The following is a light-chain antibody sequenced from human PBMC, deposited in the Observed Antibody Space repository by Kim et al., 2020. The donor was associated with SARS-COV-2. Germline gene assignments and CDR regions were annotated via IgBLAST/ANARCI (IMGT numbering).Light chain of an antibody. CDR3: QQYKYYPFT. Sequence: GDRLPIPRLARPGIPVFLACFQHKPGKAPQSLIYAASSLQSGVPSTFSGSGSGTDFTLTSSSLQPEDFATYYCQQYKYYPFTFGEGPKLEI. CDR2: AAS. J-gene: IGKJ2*01. CDR1: PGIPVF. V-gene: IGKV1-16*01.